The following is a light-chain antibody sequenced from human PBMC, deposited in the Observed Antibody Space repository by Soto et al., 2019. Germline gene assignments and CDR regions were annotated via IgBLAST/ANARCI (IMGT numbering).Light chain of an antibody. J-gene: IGKJ1*01. CDR1: QRVSSSY. V-gene: IGKV3-20*01. CDR2: GTS. CDR3: QQYGSSSWT. Sequence: EIVWTQSPGTLSLSPGERATLSCRASQRVSSSYLAWYQQKPGQAPRLLIYGTSSRATAIPDRFSGSGSGTDFTLTISRLEPEDFAVYYCQQYGSSSWTFGQGTKVEIK.